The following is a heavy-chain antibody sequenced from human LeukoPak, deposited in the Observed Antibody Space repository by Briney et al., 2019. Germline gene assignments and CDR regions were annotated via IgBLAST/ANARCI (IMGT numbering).Heavy chain of an antibody. CDR2: ISSSGSTI. D-gene: IGHD5-18*01. CDR3: AGVQYSYGWEDY. J-gene: IGHJ4*02. CDR1: GFTFSSYE. V-gene: IGHV3-48*03. Sequence: GGSLRLSCAASGFTFSSYEMNWVRQAPGKGLEWVSYISSSGSTIYYADSVKGRLTISRDNAMNSLYLQMNSLRAEDTAVYYCAGVQYSYGWEDYWGQGTLVTVSS.